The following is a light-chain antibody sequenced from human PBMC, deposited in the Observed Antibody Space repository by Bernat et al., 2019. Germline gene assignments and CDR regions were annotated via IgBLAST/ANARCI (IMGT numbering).Light chain of an antibody. CDR2: SDD. V-gene: IGLV1-44*01. CDR3: AAWDDSLNGWV. CDR1: SSNIGSYT. J-gene: IGLJ3*02. Sequence: QSVLTQPPSASGTPGQRVTISCSGSSSNIGSYTVNWYQQLPGTAPKVLIYSDDQRPSGVPDRFSGSKSGTSASLAISGLQSEDEAEYYCAAWDDSLNGWVFGGGTKLTVL.